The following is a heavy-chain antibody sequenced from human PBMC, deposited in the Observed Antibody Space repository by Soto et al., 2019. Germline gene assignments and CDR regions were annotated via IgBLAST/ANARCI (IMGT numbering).Heavy chain of an antibody. V-gene: IGHV4-34*01. CDR1: GGSFSGYY. CDR2: INHSGST. CDR3: ARVCYYGSGSYYSKRYYYYYGMDV. J-gene: IGHJ6*02. D-gene: IGHD3-10*01. Sequence: SETLSLTCAVYGGSFSGYYWSWIRQPPGKGLEWIGEINHSGSTNYNPSLKSRVTISVDTSKNQFSLKLSSVTAADTAVYYCARVCYYGSGSYYSKRYYYYYGMDVWGQGTTVTVSS.